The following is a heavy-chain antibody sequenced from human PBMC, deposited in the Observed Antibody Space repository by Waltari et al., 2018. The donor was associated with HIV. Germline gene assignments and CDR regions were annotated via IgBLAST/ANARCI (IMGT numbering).Heavy chain of an antibody. V-gene: IGHV4-39*02. CDR1: GGSISPTTDY. J-gene: IGHJ3*02. CDR3: ARLSMSDAFDI. CDR2: VYHSGST. Sequence: QLQLQESGPGLEKPSETLSLTCTVSGGSISPTTDYWAWIRQPPGKGLEWIGSVYHSGSTNYNPSLKSRVTITIDTSKNHVSLKLNSVTATDTALYYCARLSMSDAFDIWGQGTLVTVSS.